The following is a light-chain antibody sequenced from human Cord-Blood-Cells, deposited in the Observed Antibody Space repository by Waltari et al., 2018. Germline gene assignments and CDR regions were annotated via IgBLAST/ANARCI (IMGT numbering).Light chain of an antibody. V-gene: IGKV1-39*01. Sequence: DIQMTQSPSSLSASVGDRVTITCRASQSISSYLNGYQQKPGKAPKLLIYDASSLQSGVPSRFSGSGSGTYVTLTISSLQPEDFATYYCQQSYSTPHTFGQVTKLEIK. J-gene: IGKJ2*01. CDR2: DAS. CDR3: QQSYSTPHT. CDR1: QSISSY.